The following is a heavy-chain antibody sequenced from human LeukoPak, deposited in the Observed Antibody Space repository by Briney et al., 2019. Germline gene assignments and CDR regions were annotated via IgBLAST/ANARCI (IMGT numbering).Heavy chain of an antibody. CDR3: ARHPTALVSYGFDP. V-gene: IGHV4-59*08. D-gene: IGHD5-18*01. CDR1: GGSFSNYY. Sequence: SETLSLTCTVSGGSFSNYYWSWIRQPPGKGLEWSGYIYYSVSTNDNPSLKSRVTILVYPSKNLFSMYPCSVTAADTAVYYCARHPTALVSYGFDPWGQGTLVTVSS. CDR2: IYYSVST. J-gene: IGHJ5*02.